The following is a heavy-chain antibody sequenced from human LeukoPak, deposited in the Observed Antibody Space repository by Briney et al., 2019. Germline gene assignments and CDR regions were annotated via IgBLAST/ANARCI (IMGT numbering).Heavy chain of an antibody. CDR1: GFTFSSYW. Sequence: GGSLRLSCAASGFTFSSYWMSWVRQAPGKGLEWVSNIKQDGSEKYYVGSVKGRFTICSDNAKNSLYVQMNSLRAEDTAVYYCARVASSGWAFDAFDIWGQGTMVSVSS. CDR3: ARVASSGWAFDAFDI. J-gene: IGHJ3*02. D-gene: IGHD6-19*01. V-gene: IGHV3-7*01. CDR2: IKQDGSEK.